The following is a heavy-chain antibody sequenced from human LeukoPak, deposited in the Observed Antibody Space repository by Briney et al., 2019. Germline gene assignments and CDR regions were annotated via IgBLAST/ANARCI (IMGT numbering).Heavy chain of an antibody. CDR1: GFTFGDYA. Sequence: GGSLRLSCTASGFTFGDYAMSWVRQAPGKGRDWVGFIRSKAYGGTTEYAASVKRRFTISRDDSKSIAYLQMNSLKTEDTAVYYCPRADDDSSGYYFYYYYGMDVWGQGTTVTVSS. V-gene: IGHV3-49*04. D-gene: IGHD3-22*01. J-gene: IGHJ6*02. CDR2: IRSKAYGGTT. CDR3: PRADDDSSGYYFYYYYGMDV.